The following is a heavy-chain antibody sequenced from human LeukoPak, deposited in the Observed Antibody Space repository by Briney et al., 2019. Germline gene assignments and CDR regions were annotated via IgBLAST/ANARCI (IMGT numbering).Heavy chain of an antibody. CDR1: GFTFSSYA. CDR3: AKDIRSVPDAFDI. V-gene: IGHV3-23*01. D-gene: IGHD4-17*01. J-gene: IGHJ3*02. CDR2: ISGDGGST. Sequence: PGGSLRLSCTASGFTFSSYAMSWVRQAPGRGLEWVSIISGDGGSTYYADSVKGRFTISRDNSRNTLYLQMNSLRAEDTAVYYCAKDIRSVPDAFDIWGQGTMVTVSS.